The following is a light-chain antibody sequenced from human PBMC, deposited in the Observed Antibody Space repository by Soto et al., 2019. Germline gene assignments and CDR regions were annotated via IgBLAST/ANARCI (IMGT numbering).Light chain of an antibody. V-gene: IGLV1-40*01. J-gene: IGLJ1*01. CDR1: SSNIGAGYD. Sequence: QSALTQPPSVSGAPGQSVTISCTGSSSNIGAGYDVHWYQQLPGTAPKLLIYGNNNRPSGVPDRFSGSKSGTSASLAITGLQAEDEADYYCQSYDSSLSGYVFGTGTKVTVL. CDR2: GNN. CDR3: QSYDSSLSGYV.